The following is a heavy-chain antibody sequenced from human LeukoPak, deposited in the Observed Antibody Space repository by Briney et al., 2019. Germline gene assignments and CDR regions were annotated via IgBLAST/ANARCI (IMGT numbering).Heavy chain of an antibody. CDR3: VRGYSSGYRLDY. J-gene: IGHJ4*02. CDR2: INGDGSST. V-gene: IGHV3-74*01. D-gene: IGHD3-22*01. Sequence: SGGSLRLSCAASGFTFSSYWMHWVRQDPVKGLLWVSRINGDGSSTDYADSEKGRFTISRDNVKNTVYLQMNSLKAEDTAVYYCVRGYSSGYRLDYWGQGTLVTVSS. CDR1: GFTFSSYW.